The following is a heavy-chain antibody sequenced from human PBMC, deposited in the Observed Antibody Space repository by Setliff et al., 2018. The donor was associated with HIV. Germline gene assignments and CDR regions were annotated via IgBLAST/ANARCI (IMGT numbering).Heavy chain of an antibody. CDR1: GFTLSSYS. J-gene: IGHJ4*02. Sequence: GGSLRLSCAASGFTLSSYSMSWVRQAPGKGLEWLSYIRSSGTTTYYADSVKGRFTISRDNAKNSVLLQMNSLRVEDTAVYFCAAQGVLWGQGTQVTVSS. V-gene: IGHV3-48*04. CDR3: AAQGVL. CDR2: IRSSGTTT.